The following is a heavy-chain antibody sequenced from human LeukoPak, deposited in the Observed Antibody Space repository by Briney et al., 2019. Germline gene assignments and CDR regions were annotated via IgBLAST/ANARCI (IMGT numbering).Heavy chain of an antibody. CDR3: ARRIAAAGRVFDY. V-gene: IGHV4-34*01. Sequence: SETLSLTCAVYGGSFSGYYWSWIRQPPGKGLEWIGEINHSGSTNYNPSLKSRVTISVETSKNQFSLKLSSVTAADTAVYYCARRIAAAGRVFDYWGQGTLVTVSS. CDR2: INHSGST. CDR1: GGSFSGYY. D-gene: IGHD6-13*01. J-gene: IGHJ4*02.